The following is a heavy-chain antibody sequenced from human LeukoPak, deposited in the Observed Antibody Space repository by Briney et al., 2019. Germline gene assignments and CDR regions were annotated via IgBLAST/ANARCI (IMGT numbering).Heavy chain of an antibody. CDR1: GFTFTSYG. Sequence: ASVKVSCKTSGFTFTSYGFTWVRQAPGQGAEWMGWISAYNGNTNYAQKFRGRVTMTTDTSTSTVYMELRSLTSDDTAVYYCARGGLSSSGCDSWGPGTLVSVSS. CDR3: ARGGLSSSGCDS. J-gene: IGHJ4*02. D-gene: IGHD6-19*01. V-gene: IGHV1-18*01. CDR2: ISAYNGNT.